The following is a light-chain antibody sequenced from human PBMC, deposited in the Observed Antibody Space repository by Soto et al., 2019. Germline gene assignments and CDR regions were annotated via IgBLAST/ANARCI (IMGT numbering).Light chain of an antibody. J-gene: IGKJ2*01. Sequence: DIQMTQSPSSLSASVGDSVTITCRASQSISNYVNWYQHKLGKAPTLLIYAASVLQSGAPSKFSGSVSGTDFTLTITSLQPEDFAVYYCHQTYSFPPTFGQGTKLDI. V-gene: IGKV1-39*01. CDR3: HQTYSFPPT. CDR2: AAS. CDR1: QSISNY.